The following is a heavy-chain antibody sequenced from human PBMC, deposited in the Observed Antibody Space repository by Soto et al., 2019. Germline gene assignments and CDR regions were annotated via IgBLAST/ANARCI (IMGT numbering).Heavy chain of an antibody. Sequence: SSETLSLTCTVSGGSIIDANYYWNWIRHPPGKGLEWIGYIHYGGSTFYNPSLKSRVTISVDTSKNQFSLKLTSVTAADTAVFYCARVNYESSGYYRLDYWGQGTLVTVSS. CDR2: IHYGGST. V-gene: IGHV4-30-4*01. CDR1: GGSIIDANYY. J-gene: IGHJ4*02. D-gene: IGHD3-22*01. CDR3: ARVNYESSGYYRLDY.